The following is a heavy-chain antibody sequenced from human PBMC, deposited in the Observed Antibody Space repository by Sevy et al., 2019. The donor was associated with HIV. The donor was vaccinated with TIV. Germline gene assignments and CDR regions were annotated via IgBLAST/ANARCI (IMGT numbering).Heavy chain of an antibody. CDR1: GLTFSSHA. J-gene: IGHJ4*02. D-gene: IGHD6-19*01. CDR2: ISSAGSNK. V-gene: IGHV3-30-3*01. CDR3: TRDAGYSIAWSPSDY. Sequence: GGYLRLSCAASGLTFSSHAMHWVRQAPGKGLEWMAVISSAGSNKYYADSVKGRFTISRDNPKNTLYLQMNSLRPEDTAVHCCTRDAGYSIAWSPSDYWGQGTLVTVSS.